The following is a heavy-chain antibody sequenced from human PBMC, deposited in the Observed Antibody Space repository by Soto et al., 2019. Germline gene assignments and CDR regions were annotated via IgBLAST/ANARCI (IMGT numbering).Heavy chain of an antibody. CDR2: VDSDGTTT. V-gene: IGHV3-74*01. D-gene: IGHD3-10*01. Sequence: GGSLRLSCAASGFSFSNYWIHWVRQDPGKWLVWVSRVDSDGTTTNYADSVKGRFTISRDNARNTVYLQMNSLRAEDTAIYYCARGAFRAYYFDYWGLGTLVTVSS. CDR1: GFSFSNYW. CDR3: ARGAFRAYYFDY. J-gene: IGHJ4*02.